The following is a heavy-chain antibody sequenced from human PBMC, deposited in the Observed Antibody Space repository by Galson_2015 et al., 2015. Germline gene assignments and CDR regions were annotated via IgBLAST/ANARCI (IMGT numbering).Heavy chain of an antibody. CDR2: MNPNSGNT. CDR1: GFTITAYY. Sequence: SVKVSCKASGFTITAYYMHWVRQATGQGLEWMGWMNPNSGNTGYAQKFQGRVTMTRNTSISTAYMELTSLRSEDTAVYYCARGKAARQGSWFDPWGQGTLVTVSS. D-gene: IGHD6-6*01. J-gene: IGHJ5*02. V-gene: IGHV1-8*02. CDR3: ARGKAARQGSWFDP.